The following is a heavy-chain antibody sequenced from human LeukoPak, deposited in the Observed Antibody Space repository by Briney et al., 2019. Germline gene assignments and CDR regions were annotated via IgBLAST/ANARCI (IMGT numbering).Heavy chain of an antibody. Sequence: GRSLRLSCAASGFTFSSYGMHWVRQAPGKGLEWVAVISYDGSNEYYADSVKGRFTISRDNSKNTLYLQMNSLRAEDTAVYYCAKSTGDWNYDYWGQGTLVTVSS. D-gene: IGHD2-21*02. J-gene: IGHJ4*02. V-gene: IGHV3-30*18. CDR1: GFTFSSYG. CDR2: ISYDGSNE. CDR3: AKSTGDWNYDY.